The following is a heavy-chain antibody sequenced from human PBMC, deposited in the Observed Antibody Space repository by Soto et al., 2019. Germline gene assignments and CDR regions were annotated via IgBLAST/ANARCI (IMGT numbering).Heavy chain of an antibody. Sequence: QVQLVESGGGVVQPGRSLRLSCAASGFTFSSYGMHWVRQAPGKGLEWVAAISYDGSNKYYADSVKGRFTISRDNSMNTLYLQMNSLRAEDTALYYCAKGGEGLVIIRSHAFDIWGQGTMVTVSS. CDR3: AKGGEGLVIIRSHAFDI. CDR2: ISYDGSNK. V-gene: IGHV3-30*18. CDR1: GFTFSSYG. J-gene: IGHJ3*02. D-gene: IGHD3-9*01.